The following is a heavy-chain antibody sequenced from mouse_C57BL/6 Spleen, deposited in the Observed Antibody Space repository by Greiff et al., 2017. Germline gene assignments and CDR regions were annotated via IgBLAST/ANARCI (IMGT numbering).Heavy chain of an antibody. V-gene: IGHV1-69*01. Sequence: VQLQQPGAELVMPGASVKLSCKASGYTFTSYWMHWVKQRPGQGLEWIGEIDPSDSYTNYNQKFKGKSTLTVDKSSSTAYMQLSSLTSEDSAVYYCARAREGNGNWVAYWGQGTLVTVSA. CDR2: IDPSDSYT. D-gene: IGHD1-1*01. CDR3: ARAREGNGNWVAY. CDR1: GYTFTSYW. J-gene: IGHJ3*01.